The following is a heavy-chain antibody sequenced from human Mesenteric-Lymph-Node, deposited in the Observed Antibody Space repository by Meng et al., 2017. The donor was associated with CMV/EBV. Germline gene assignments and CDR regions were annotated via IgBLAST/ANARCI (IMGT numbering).Heavy chain of an antibody. CDR1: GYSFTSYW. CDR2: IYPGDSDT. V-gene: IGHV5-51*01. Sequence: GESLKISCKGSGYSFTSYWIGWVRQMPGKGLEWMGIIYPGDSDTRYSPSFQGQVTISADKSTSTAYLQWSSLKAADTAVYYCARDACSSTSCYRDSSGWYEDYWGQGTLVTVSS. CDR3: ARDACSSTSCYRDSSGWYEDY. J-gene: IGHJ4*02. D-gene: IGHD2-2*01.